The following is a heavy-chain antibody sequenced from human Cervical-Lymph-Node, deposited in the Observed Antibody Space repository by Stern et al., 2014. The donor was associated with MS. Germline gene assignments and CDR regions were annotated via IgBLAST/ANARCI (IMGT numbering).Heavy chain of an antibody. V-gene: IGHV3-21*01. CDR2: INSGSNYI. J-gene: IGHJ4*02. D-gene: IGHD4/OR15-4a*01. CDR1: GFTILGYS. CDR3: ARVRYRYGAYDF. Sequence: EVQLVESGGGLVKPGGSLRLSCVASGFTILGYSLNWVRQAPGKGLERVSSINSGSNYIYYADSVKGRFTISRDNDRNSLYLQMNSLRADDTAVYYCARVRYRYGAYDFWGQGTPVTVSS.